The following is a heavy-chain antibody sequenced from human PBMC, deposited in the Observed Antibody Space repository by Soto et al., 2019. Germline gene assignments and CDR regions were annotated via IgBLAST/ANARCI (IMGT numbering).Heavy chain of an antibody. J-gene: IGHJ3*02. CDR3: ARSTLYYYGSGSYLLGI. D-gene: IGHD3-10*01. CDR1: GCTFSSYS. Sequence: GGSLRLSCAASGCTFSSYSMNWVRQAPGKGLEWVSYISSSSSTIYYADSVKGRFTISRDNAKNSLYLQMNSLRAEDTAVYYCARSTLYYYGSGSYLLGIWGQGTMVTVSS. V-gene: IGHV3-48*01. CDR2: ISSSSSTI.